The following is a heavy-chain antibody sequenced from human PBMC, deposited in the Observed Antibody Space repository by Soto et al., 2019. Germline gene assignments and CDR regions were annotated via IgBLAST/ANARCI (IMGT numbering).Heavy chain of an antibody. Sequence: SETLSLTCAVYGGPFSGYYWSWIRQPPGKGLEWIGEINHSGSTNYNPSLKSRVNISVDTSKNQFSLKLSSVTAADTAVYYCARVHYGSGSYYNDFYYYYGMDVWGQGTTVTVSS. V-gene: IGHV4-34*01. J-gene: IGHJ6*02. D-gene: IGHD3-10*01. CDR3: ARVHYGSGSYYNDFYYYYGMDV. CDR1: GGPFSGYY. CDR2: INHSGST.